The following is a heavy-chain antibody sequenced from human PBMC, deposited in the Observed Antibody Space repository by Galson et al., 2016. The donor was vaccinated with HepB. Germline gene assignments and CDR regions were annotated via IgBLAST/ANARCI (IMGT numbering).Heavy chain of an antibody. CDR1: GFTFTNYS. Sequence: SLRLSCAATSGFTFTNYSLNWVRQAPGKGLEWLSFISSSSRTMKYADSVKGRFTISRDNAKNSIYLQMDSLRDEDTAVYYCARSACSGGGCFVLGYKGLDVWGQGTTVTVSS. CDR2: ISSSSRTM. D-gene: IGHD2-15*01. J-gene: IGHJ6*02. CDR3: ARSACSGGGCFVLGYKGLDV. V-gene: IGHV3-48*02.